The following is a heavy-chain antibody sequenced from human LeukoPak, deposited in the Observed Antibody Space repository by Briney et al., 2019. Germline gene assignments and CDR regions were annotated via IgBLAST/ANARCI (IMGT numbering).Heavy chain of an antibody. J-gene: IGHJ4*02. CDR3: ARVKTMIIVVSLSDY. CDR1: GYTFTGYY. CDR2: INPNSGGT. D-gene: IGHD3-22*01. V-gene: IGHV1-2*02. Sequence: GASVKVSCKASGYTFTGYYMHWVRQAPGQGLEWMGWINPNSGGTNYAQQFQGRVTMTRDTSISTAYMELSRLRSDDTAVYYCARVKTMIIVVSLSDYWGQGTLVTVSS.